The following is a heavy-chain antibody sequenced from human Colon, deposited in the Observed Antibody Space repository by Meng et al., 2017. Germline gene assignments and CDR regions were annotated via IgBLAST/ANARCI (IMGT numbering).Heavy chain of an antibody. CDR2: ISEGGGT. CDR3: ARGQGFLLHYFDN. Sequence: QVQIQHWVARLVEPSETLYLTRDFYGGSVSRAFCSWIRHTTGKGMEWIGGISEGGGTLYNPSLKSRVFISVDTSNSELTLKLTSVTDADTGVYYCARGQGFLLHYFDNWGQGTLVTVSS. CDR1: GGSVSRAF. J-gene: IGHJ4*02. D-gene: IGHD2-21*01. V-gene: IGHV4-34*01.